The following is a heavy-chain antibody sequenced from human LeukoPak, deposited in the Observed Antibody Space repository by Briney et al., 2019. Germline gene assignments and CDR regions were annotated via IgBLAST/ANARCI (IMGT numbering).Heavy chain of an antibody. Sequence: SETLSLTCTVSGASISNSYWTWIRQPPGKGLEWIGYIYSSGSANYYPSLKSRATISVDTSKNHFSLKVISVTAADTAVYYCARRISYYDSSGYQNFDYWGQGTLVTVSS. CDR1: GASISNSY. D-gene: IGHD3-22*01. J-gene: IGHJ4*02. CDR2: IYSSGSA. V-gene: IGHV4-59*08. CDR3: ARRISYYDSSGYQNFDY.